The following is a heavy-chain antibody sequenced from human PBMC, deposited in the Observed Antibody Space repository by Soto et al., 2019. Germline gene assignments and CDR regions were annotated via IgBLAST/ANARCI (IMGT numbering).Heavy chain of an antibody. Sequence: PSETLSLTCTVSGGSISSYYWSWIRQPPGKGLEWIGYIYYTGRTSYNPSLKSRVTISVDTSKNQFSLKLSSVTAADTAVYYCARLGHVYYYDSSGYREYFQHWGQGTLVTVSS. CDR2: IYYTGRT. CDR1: GGSISSYY. D-gene: IGHD3-22*01. CDR3: ARLGHVYYYDSSGYREYFQH. V-gene: IGHV4-59*01. J-gene: IGHJ1*01.